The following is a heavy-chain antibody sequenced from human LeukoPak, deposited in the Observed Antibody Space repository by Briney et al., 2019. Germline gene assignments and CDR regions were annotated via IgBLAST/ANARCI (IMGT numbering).Heavy chain of an antibody. CDR3: ARYRRDGADNWFDP. CDR2: ISAYNGNT. J-gene: IGHJ5*02. V-gene: IGHV1-18*01. D-gene: IGHD5-24*01. CDR1: GYTFTGYG. Sequence: ASVKVSCKASGYTFTGYGISWVRQAPGQGLEWMGWISAYNGNTNYAQKLQGRATMTTDTSTSTAYMELRSLRPDDTAVYYCARYRRDGADNWFDPWGQGTLVTVSS.